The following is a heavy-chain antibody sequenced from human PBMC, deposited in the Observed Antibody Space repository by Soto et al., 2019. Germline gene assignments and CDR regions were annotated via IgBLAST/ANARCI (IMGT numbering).Heavy chain of an antibody. CDR3: ARTSGLQIDY. J-gene: IGHJ4*02. CDR2: IYYSGST. Sequence: LSLTCTVSGGSVSSYYWSWIRQPPGKGLEWIGYIYYSGSTNYNPSLKSRVTISVDTSKNQFSLKLSSVTAADTAVYYCARTSGLQIDYWGQGTLVTVSS. V-gene: IGHV4-59*02. CDR1: GGSVSSYY. D-gene: IGHD5-12*01.